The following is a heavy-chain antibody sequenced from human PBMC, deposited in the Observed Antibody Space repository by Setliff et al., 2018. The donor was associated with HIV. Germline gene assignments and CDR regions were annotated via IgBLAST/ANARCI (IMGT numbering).Heavy chain of an antibody. D-gene: IGHD3-16*01. Sequence: SETLSLTCTVSGGSISSYYWSWIRQPAGKGLEWIGHVYLSGGTNSNPSLKSRVTLSFDTSKNQFSLSLNSVTAADTAVYFCARGGAVSADFDSWGQGTLVTVSS. V-gene: IGHV4-4*07. CDR1: GGSISSYY. J-gene: IGHJ5*01. CDR3: ARGGAVSADFDS. CDR2: VYLSGGT.